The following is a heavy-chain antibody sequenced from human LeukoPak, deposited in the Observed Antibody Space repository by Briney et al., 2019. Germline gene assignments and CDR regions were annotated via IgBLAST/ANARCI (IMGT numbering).Heavy chain of an antibody. J-gene: IGHJ3*02. Sequence: ASVRVSSKASGYTFTVYYMHWVRQAPGQGLEWMGWINANSGGTNYAQKFQGRVTMTRDTSISTAYMELSRLRSDDTAVYYCARGTYYYDSSGYLAQDAFDIWGQGTMVTVSS. V-gene: IGHV1-2*02. CDR3: ARGTYYYDSSGYLAQDAFDI. D-gene: IGHD3-22*01. CDR1: GYTFTVYY. CDR2: INANSGGT.